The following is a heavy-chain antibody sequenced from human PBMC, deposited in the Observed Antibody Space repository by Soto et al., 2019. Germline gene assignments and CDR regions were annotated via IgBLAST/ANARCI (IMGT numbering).Heavy chain of an antibody. CDR2: ISGSGGST. D-gene: IGHD6-13*01. Sequence: GSLRLCGAAAGLTFSSYAMSWVRQAPGKGLEWVSAISGSGGSTYYADSVKGRFTISRDNSKNTLYLQLNSLRAEDTAVYYWAKDLHSRPYYFDYWGQGTLVTVS. J-gene: IGHJ4*02. CDR3: AKDLHSRPYYFDY. V-gene: IGHV3-23*01. CDR1: GLTFSSYA.